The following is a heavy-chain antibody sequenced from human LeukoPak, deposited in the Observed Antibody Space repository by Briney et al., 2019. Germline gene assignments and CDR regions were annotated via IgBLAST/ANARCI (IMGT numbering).Heavy chain of an antibody. D-gene: IGHD2-15*01. CDR1: GFTFSSYA. CDR2: ISGSGGST. J-gene: IGHJ4*02. V-gene: IGHV3-23*01. CDR3: ARGGRYFDY. Sequence: GGSLRLSCAASGFTFSSYAMSWVRQAPGEGLEWVSGISGSGGSTYYADSVKGRFTISRDNSKNTLYLQMNSLRAEDTAVYYCARGGRYFDYWGQGTLVTVSS.